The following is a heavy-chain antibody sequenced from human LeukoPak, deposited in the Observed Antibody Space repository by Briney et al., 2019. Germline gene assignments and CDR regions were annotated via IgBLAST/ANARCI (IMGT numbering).Heavy chain of an antibody. D-gene: IGHD6-19*01. Sequence: PSETLSLTCTVSGGSISTSSYYWGWVRQPPGKGLECIGSIYYNGSTYYNPSLKSRVTIAVDTSKKQFSLKLSSVTAADTAVYYCGSTYSSSLYFDYWGQGTLVTVSS. CDR1: GGSISTSSYY. V-gene: IGHV4-39*01. CDR2: IYYNGST. J-gene: IGHJ4*02. CDR3: GSTYSSSLYFDY.